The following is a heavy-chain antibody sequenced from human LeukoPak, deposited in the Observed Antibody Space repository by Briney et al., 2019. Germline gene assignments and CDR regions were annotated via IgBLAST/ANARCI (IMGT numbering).Heavy chain of an antibody. CDR1: GGTFSSYA. V-gene: IGHV1-69*06. D-gene: IGHD3-10*01. CDR3: ARGPFENYYGSGSYINWFDP. J-gene: IGHJ5*02. Sequence: SVKVSCKASGGTFSSYAISWVRQAPGQGLEWMGGIIPIFGTANYAQKFQGRVTITADKSTSTAYMELSSPRSEDTAVYYCARGPFENYYGSGSYINWFDPWGQGTLVTVSS. CDR2: IIPIFGTA.